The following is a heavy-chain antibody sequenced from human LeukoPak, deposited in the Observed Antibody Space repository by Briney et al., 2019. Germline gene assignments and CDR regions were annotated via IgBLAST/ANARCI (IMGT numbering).Heavy chain of an antibody. D-gene: IGHD2-21*02. CDR1: GGTFSSYA. J-gene: IGHJ4*02. CDR2: IIPIFGTA. Sequence: SVKVSCKASGGTFSSYAISWVRQAPGQGLEWMGGIIPIFGTANYAQKFQGRVTITADESTSTAYMELSSLRSEDTAVYYCASAYYCGGDCYSDYWGQGTLVTVSS. V-gene: IGHV1-69*13. CDR3: ASAYYCGGDCYSDY.